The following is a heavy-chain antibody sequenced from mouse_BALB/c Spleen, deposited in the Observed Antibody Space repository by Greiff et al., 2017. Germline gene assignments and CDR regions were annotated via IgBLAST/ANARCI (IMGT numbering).Heavy chain of an antibody. Sequence: GQLQQSGAELAKPGASVKMSCKASGYTFTSYWMHWVKQRPGQGLEWIGYINPSTGYTEYNQKFKDKATLTADKSSSTAYMQLSSLTSEDSAVYYCALMITTNYAMDYWGQGTSVTVSS. CDR3: ALMITTNYAMDY. V-gene: IGHV1-7*01. D-gene: IGHD2-4*01. CDR1: GYTFTSYW. CDR2: INPSTGYT. J-gene: IGHJ4*01.